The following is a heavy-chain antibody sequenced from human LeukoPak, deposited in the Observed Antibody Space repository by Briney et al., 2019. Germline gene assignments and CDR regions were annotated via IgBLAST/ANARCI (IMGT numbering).Heavy chain of an antibody. D-gene: IGHD3-3*01. CDR1: GGTFSSYA. Sequence: SVKVSCKASGGTFSSYAISWVRQAPGQGLEWMGGIIPIFGTANYAQKFQGRVTITADESTSTAYMELSGLRSEDTAVYYCARDSNDFWSGYYNWFDPWGQGTLVTVSS. CDR3: ARDSNDFWSGYYNWFDP. J-gene: IGHJ5*02. CDR2: IIPIFGTA. V-gene: IGHV1-69*13.